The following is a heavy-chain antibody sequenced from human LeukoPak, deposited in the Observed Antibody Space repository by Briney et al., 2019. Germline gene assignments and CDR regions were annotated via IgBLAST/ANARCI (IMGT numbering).Heavy chain of an antibody. J-gene: IGHJ4*02. CDR3: ARDPYSGSPYYFDY. D-gene: IGHD1-26*01. Sequence: ASVKVSCKGSGYTFTSYGVSWVRQPPGQGLEWMGWISVYNGNTNYAQKLQGRVTMTTDTSTSTAYMELRSLRSDDTAVYYCARDPYSGSPYYFDYWGQGTLVTVSS. V-gene: IGHV1-18*01. CDR1: GYTFTSYG. CDR2: ISVYNGNT.